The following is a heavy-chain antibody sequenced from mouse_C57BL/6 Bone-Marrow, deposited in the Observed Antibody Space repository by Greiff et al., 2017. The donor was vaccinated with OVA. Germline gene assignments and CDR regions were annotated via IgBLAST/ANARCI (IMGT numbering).Heavy chain of an antibody. J-gene: IGHJ2*01. CDR2: INPNNGGT. D-gene: IGHD2-5*01. V-gene: IGHV1-26*01. Sequence: EVQLQQSGPELVKPGASVKISCKASGYTFTDYYMNWVKQSHGKSLEWIGDINPNNGGTSYNQKFKGKATLTVDKSSSTAYMELRSLTSEDSAVYYCARDLYSNFDYWGQGTTLTVSS. CDR3: ARDLYSNFDY. CDR1: GYTFTDYY.